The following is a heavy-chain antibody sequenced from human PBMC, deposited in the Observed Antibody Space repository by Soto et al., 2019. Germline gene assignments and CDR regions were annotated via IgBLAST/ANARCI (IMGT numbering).Heavy chain of an antibody. V-gene: IGHV3-30-3*01. CDR1: GFTFSSYA. D-gene: IGHD3-3*01. CDR2: ISYDGSNK. Sequence: QVQLVESGGGVVQPGRSLRLSCAASGFTFSSYAMHWVRQAPGKGLEWVAGISYDGSNKYYADSVKGRFTISRDNSKNTLYLQMNSLRAEDTAVYYCARANYDFWSGQNYYYYYYGMDVWGQGTTVTVSS. J-gene: IGHJ6*02. CDR3: ARANYDFWSGQNYYYYYYGMDV.